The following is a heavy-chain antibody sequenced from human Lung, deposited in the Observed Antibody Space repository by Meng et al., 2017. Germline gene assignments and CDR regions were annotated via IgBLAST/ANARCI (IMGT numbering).Heavy chain of an antibody. V-gene: IGHV3-74*01. Sequence: VQLVEAGGGLVPPGGSLRLSCAASGFTFTDHWMHWVHQGPGKGLVWVSRINRDGTKPTYADSVKGRFTISRDNAKNTLYLQMNNLRAEDTAFYYCTNDRLNHWGQGALVTVSS. CDR2: INRDGTKP. CDR3: TNDRLNH. CDR1: GFTFTDHW. D-gene: IGHD1-1*01. J-gene: IGHJ1*01.